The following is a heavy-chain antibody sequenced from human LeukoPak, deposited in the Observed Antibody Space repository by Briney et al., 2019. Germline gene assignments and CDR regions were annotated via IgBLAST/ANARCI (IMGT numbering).Heavy chain of an antibody. CDR3: ARERSSRCSSTSCYSDAFDI. V-gene: IGHV4-61*01. Sequence: PSETLSLTCTVSGGSVSSGNYYWSWIRQPPGKGLEWIGYIYYSGSTNYNPSLKSRVTISVDKSKNQFSLKLSSVTAADTAVYYCARERSSRCSSTSCYSDAFDIWGQGTMVTVSS. D-gene: IGHD2-2*01. CDR2: IYYSGST. CDR1: GGSVSSGNYY. J-gene: IGHJ3*02.